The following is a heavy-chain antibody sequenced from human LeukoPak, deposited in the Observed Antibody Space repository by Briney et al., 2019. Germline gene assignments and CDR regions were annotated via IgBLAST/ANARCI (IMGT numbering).Heavy chain of an antibody. D-gene: IGHD4-17*01. CDR2: INWDGYST. V-gene: IGHV3-20*04. CDR3: AKDNYGYYYYYMDV. Sequence: GGSLRLSCAASGFTFDDYGMSWVRQAPGKGLEWVSGINWDGYSTGYADSVKGRFTISRDNAKNSLYLQMNSLRAEDTALYYCAKDNYGYYYYYMDVWGKGTTVTVSS. J-gene: IGHJ6*03. CDR1: GFTFDDYG.